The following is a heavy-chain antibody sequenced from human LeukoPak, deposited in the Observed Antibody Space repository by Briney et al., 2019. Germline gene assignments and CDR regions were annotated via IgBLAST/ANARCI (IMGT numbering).Heavy chain of an antibody. CDR1: GFTFTTYY. CDR2: INPSVANA. Sequence: GASVKVSCKASGFTFTTYYIHRVRQAPGQGLEWMGLINPSVANASFAQRFQGRVTMTRDMSTSTVNMELRSLRSEDTAVYYCARAMPRIRYSGTYGSAFDVWGQGTMVTVSS. V-gene: IGHV1-46*01. J-gene: IGHJ3*01. CDR3: ARAMPRIRYSGTYGSAFDV. D-gene: IGHD1-26*01.